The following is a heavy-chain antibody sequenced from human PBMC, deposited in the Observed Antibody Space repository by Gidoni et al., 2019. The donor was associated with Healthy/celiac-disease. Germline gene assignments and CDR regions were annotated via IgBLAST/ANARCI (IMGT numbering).Heavy chain of an antibody. Sequence: QVPLVESGGGVVQPGRSLRLSCAASGFTFSSYAMHWVRQAPGKGLEWVAVISYDGSNKYYADSVKGRFTISRDNSKNTLYLQMNSLRAEDTAVYYCARDRGSTPGGMDVWGQGTTVTVSS. V-gene: IGHV3-30-3*01. J-gene: IGHJ6*02. CDR1: GFTFSSYA. CDR2: ISYDGSNK. CDR3: ARDRGSTPGGMDV. D-gene: IGHD3-16*01.